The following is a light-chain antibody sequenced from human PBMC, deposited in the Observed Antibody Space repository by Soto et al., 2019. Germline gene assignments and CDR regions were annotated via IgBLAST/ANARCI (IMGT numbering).Light chain of an antibody. J-gene: IGLJ1*01. V-gene: IGLV2-14*01. Sequence: QSVRTQPASVSGSPGQSITISCTGTSSDFGGYDYFSWYQLHPGKAPKLMVFEVSNRPSGVSYRFSGSKSGNTASLTISGLQAEDEADYFCSSYSISTAYLFGTGTKVTV. CDR3: SSYSISTAYL. CDR1: SSDFGGYDY. CDR2: EVS.